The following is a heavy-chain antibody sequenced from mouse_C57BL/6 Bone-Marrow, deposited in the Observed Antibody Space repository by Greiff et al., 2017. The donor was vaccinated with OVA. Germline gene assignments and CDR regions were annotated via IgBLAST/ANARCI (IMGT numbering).Heavy chain of an antibody. CDR2: INPGSGGT. CDR1: GYAFTNYL. Sequence: QVQLQQSGAELVRPGTSVKVSCKASGYAFTNYLIEWVKQRPGQGLEWIGVINPGSGGTNYNEKFKGKATLTADKSSSTAYMQLSSLTSEDSAVYFCATYYSNYGGLAYWGQGTLVLSLQ. D-gene: IGHD2-5*01. J-gene: IGHJ3*01. V-gene: IGHV1-54*01. CDR3: ATYYSNYGGLAY.